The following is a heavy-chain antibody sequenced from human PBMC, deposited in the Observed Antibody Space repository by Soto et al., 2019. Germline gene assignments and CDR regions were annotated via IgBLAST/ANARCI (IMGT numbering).Heavy chain of an antibody. V-gene: IGHV4-39*01. D-gene: IGHD5-18*01. Sequence: SETLSLTCTVSGGSISSSSYYWGWIRQPPGKGLEWIGSIYYSGSTYYNPSLKSRVTISVDTSKNHFSLKLSSVTAADTAVYYCARYFRQLWFWYFDLWGRGTLVTVSS. CDR3: ARYFRQLWFWYFDL. CDR1: GGSISSSSYY. J-gene: IGHJ2*01. CDR2: IYYSGST.